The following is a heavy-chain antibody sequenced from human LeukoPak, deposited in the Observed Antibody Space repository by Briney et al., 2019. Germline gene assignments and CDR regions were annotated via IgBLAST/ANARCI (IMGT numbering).Heavy chain of an antibody. CDR3: ARDPPYGDYVGGWGAETDY. CDR2: IYTSGST. D-gene: IGHD4-17*01. V-gene: IGHV4-61*02. J-gene: IGHJ4*02. Sequence: KPSQTLSLTCTVSGGSTSSGSYYWSWIRQPAGKGLEWIGRIYTSGSTNYNPSLKSRVTISVDTSKNQFSLKLSSVTAADTAVYYCARDPPYGDYVGGWGAETDYWGQGTLVTVSS. CDR1: GGSTSSGSYY.